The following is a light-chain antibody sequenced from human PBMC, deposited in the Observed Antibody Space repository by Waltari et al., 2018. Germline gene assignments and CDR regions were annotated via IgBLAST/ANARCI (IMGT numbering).Light chain of an antibody. CDR3: QHYVRLPVT. Sequence: IVWTQSPGTLSLSTGERANLSCRASQSISSFLVWYQQKPGQAPRLLIYGASTRATGIPDRFSGSGSGTDFSLTISRLEPEDFAVYYCQHYVRLPVTFGQGTKVEIK. CDR1: QSISSF. CDR2: GAS. J-gene: IGKJ1*01. V-gene: IGKV3-20*01.